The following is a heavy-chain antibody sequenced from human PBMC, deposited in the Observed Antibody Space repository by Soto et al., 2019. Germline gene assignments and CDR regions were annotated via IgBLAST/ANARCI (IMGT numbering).Heavy chain of an antibody. CDR1: GGSVGSGSYL. V-gene: IGHV4-61*01. Sequence: SDTLSLTCTVSGGSVGSGSYLWNWIRQSPGKGLEWVGYIHYTGNTNYNPSLKSRVSISIDMSKNQFSLRLSSVTTADTAVYYCAREENDDNSAYYYVYWGHGTLVTVSS. D-gene: IGHD3-22*01. CDR3: AREENDDNSAYYYVY. CDR2: IHYTGNT. J-gene: IGHJ4*01.